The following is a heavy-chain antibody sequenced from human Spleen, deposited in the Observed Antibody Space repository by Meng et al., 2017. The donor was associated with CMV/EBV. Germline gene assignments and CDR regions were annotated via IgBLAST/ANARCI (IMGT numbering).Heavy chain of an antibody. V-gene: IGHV3-64*02. D-gene: IGHD2-2*02. CDR2: ISSNGGGT. Sequence: GESLKISCAASGFTFSSYAMHWVRQAPGKGLEYVSAISSNGGGTYYADSVKGRFTISRDNSKNTLYLQMGSLRAEDMAVYYCARPVVPAAIIPYYGMDVWGQGTTVTVSS. J-gene: IGHJ6*02. CDR3: ARPVVPAAIIPYYGMDV. CDR1: GFTFSSYA.